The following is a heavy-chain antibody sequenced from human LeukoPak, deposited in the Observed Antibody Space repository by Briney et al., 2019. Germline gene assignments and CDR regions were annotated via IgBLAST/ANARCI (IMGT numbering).Heavy chain of an antibody. V-gene: IGHV4-34*01. J-gene: IGHJ5*02. Sequence: PSETPSLTCAVYGGSFSGYYWSWIRQPPGKGLEWIGEINHSGSTNYNPSLKSRVTISVDTSKNQFSLKLSSVTAADTAVYYCARVRNYYGSGSSWNWFDPWGQGTLVTVSS. CDR2: INHSGST. CDR3: ARVRNYYGSGSSWNWFDP. CDR1: GGSFSGYY. D-gene: IGHD3-10*01.